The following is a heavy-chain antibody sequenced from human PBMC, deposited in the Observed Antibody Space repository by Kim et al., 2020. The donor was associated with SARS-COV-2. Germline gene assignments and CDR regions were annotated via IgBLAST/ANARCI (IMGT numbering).Heavy chain of an antibody. J-gene: IGHJ5*02. CDR2: IYYSGST. Sequence: SETLSLTCSVSRGSLNSYYWTWIRQPPGKGLEWIGYIYYSGSTNYNPALKSRVTMSVDTSSNQFSLKLKSVTAADTAVYYCARAYSDFWTGEIRGWFDPWSQGTLVTVSS. D-gene: IGHD3-3*01. V-gene: IGHV4-59*13. CDR1: RGSLNSYY. CDR3: ARAYSDFWTGEIRGWFDP.